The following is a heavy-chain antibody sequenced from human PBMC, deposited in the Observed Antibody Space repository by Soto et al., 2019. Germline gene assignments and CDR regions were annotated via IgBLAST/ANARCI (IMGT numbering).Heavy chain of an antibody. D-gene: IGHD3-3*01. CDR3: ARGRYDFWSGYPNWFDP. J-gene: IGHJ5*02. CDR1: GGSFSSYA. Sequence: QVQLVQSGAEVKKPGSSVKVSCKASGGSFSSYAISWERQAPGQGLEWMGGIIPIFGTANYAQKFQGRVTITADESTSTAYMELSSLRSEDTAVYYCARGRYDFWSGYPNWFDPWGQGTLVTVSS. CDR2: IIPIFGTA. V-gene: IGHV1-69*12.